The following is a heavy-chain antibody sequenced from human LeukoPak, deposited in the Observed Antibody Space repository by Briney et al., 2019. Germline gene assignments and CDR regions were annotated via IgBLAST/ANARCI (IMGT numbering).Heavy chain of an antibody. V-gene: IGHV3-23*01. Sequence: GGSLRLSCAASGFTFSSYAMSWVRQVPGKGLEWVSAISGSGGSTYYADSVKGRFTISRDNSKNTLYLQMNSLRAEDTAVYYCAKVARVVVITGAFDYWGQGTLVTVSS. J-gene: IGHJ4*02. CDR2: ISGSGGST. CDR1: GFTFSSYA. CDR3: AKVARVVVITGAFDY. D-gene: IGHD3-22*01.